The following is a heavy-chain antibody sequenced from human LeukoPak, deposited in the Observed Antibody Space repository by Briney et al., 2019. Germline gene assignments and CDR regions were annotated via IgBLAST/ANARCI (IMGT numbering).Heavy chain of an antibody. Sequence: PGGSLRLSCAASGFTFDDYAMHWVRQAPGKGLEWVSGISWNSGNIGYADSVKGRFTISRDNAKNSLFLQMNSLRAEDTAVYYCAREVAVAQFDYWGQGTLVTVSS. D-gene: IGHD6-19*01. CDR1: GFTFDDYA. J-gene: IGHJ4*02. CDR2: ISWNSGNI. V-gene: IGHV3-9*01. CDR3: AREVAVAQFDY.